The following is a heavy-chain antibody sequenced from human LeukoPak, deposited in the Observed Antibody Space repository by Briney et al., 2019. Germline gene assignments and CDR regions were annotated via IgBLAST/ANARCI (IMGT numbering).Heavy chain of an antibody. CDR3: AGSPHWNEAEYYFDH. V-gene: IGHV3-7*01. J-gene: IGHJ4*02. Sequence: PGGSLRLSCVYSGLTESVLTLSSEWMSWVRQPPGKGLEWVANINQDTLKKYYLDSVKGRFTISRDHARNSLYLQMNNLRTEDTAVYFCAGSPHWNEAEYYFDHWGPGTLVLVSS. CDR1: GLTESVLTLSSEW. D-gene: IGHD1-1*01. CDR2: INQDTLKK.